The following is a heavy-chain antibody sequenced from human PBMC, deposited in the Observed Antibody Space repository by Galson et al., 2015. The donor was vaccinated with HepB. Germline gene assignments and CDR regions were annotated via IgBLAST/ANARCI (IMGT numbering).Heavy chain of an antibody. V-gene: IGHV1-18*01. CDR1: GHTFTSYG. CDR2: ISAYNGNT. CDR3: ARDLLEEWGAIGWFDP. J-gene: IGHJ5*02. Sequence: SVKVSCKASGHTFTSYGISWVRQAPGQGLEWMGWISAYNGNTNYAQKLQGRVTMTTDTSTSTAYMELRSLRSDDTAVYYCARDLLEEWGAIGWFDPWGQGTLVTVSS. D-gene: IGHD1-26*01.